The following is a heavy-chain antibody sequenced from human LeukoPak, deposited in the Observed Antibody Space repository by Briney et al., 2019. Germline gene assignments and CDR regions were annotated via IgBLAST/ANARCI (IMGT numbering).Heavy chain of an antibody. CDR1: GDSVSSNSAA. Sequence: SQTLSLTCAISGDSVSSNSAAWNWIRQSPSRGLEWLGRTYYRSKWYNDYAVSVKSRITINPDTSKNQFSLQLNSVSPEGTVVYYCARTSGYAPDDAFDIWGQGTMVTVSS. J-gene: IGHJ3*02. D-gene: IGHD5-12*01. CDR3: ARTSGYAPDDAFDI. CDR2: TYYRSKWYN. V-gene: IGHV6-1*01.